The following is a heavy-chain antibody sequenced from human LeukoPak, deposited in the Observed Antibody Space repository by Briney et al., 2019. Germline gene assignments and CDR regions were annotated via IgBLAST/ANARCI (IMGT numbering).Heavy chain of an antibody. CDR2: IIPIFGTA. CDR1: GGTFSSYA. V-gene: IGHV1-69*13. Sequence: ASVKVSCKASGGTFSSYAISWVRQAPGQGLEWMGGIIPIFGTANYAQKFQGRVTITADESTSTAYMELSSLRSEDTAVYYCARDFSPYCSSTSCYGGYYYSMDVWGQGTTVTVSS. D-gene: IGHD2-2*01. J-gene: IGHJ6*02. CDR3: ARDFSPYCSSTSCYGGYYYSMDV.